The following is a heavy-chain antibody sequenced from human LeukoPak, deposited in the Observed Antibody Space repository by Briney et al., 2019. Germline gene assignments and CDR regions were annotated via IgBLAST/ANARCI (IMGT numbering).Heavy chain of an antibody. V-gene: IGHV3-21*01. Sequence: GGSLRLSCAASGFTFSSYSMNWVRQAPGKGLEWASFISSSSSYIYYADSVKGRFTISRDNAKNSLYLQMNSLRAEDTAMYYCARVKVGASWYFDYWGQGTLVTVSS. CDR3: ARVKVGASWYFDY. CDR2: ISSSSSYI. CDR1: GFTFSSYS. D-gene: IGHD1-26*01. J-gene: IGHJ4*02.